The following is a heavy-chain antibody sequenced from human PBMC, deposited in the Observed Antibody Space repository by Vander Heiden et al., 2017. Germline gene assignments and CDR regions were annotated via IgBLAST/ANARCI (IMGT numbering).Heavy chain of an antibody. CDR1: GFTFSSYA. V-gene: IGHV3-23*01. D-gene: IGHD3-3*01. Sequence: EVQLLESGGGLVQPGGSLSLSCAAPGFTFSSYAMSWVRQAPGKGLEWVSAISGSGGSTYYADSVKGRFTISRDNSKNTLYLQMNSLRAEDTAVYYCAIRSTFGVVGTGPNWFDPWGQGTLVTVSS. CDR2: ISGSGGST. CDR3: AIRSTFGVVGTGPNWFDP. J-gene: IGHJ5*02.